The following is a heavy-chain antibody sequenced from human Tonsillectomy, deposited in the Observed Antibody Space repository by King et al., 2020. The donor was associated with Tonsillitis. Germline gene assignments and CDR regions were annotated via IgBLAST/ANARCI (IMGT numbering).Heavy chain of an antibody. J-gene: IGHJ3*02. D-gene: IGHD3-22*01. CDR3: AGGLYYDRSGYYNEGGYDI. Sequence: VQLQESGPGLVKPSQTLSLSCTVSGGSISSGFYYWSWIRQPAGRGLEWIGRIYASGSTHYNSSLNSRVTISVDTSKNQFSLKLSSVTAADTAVYFCAGGLYYDRSGYYNEGGYDIWGQGTMVTVSS. CDR2: IYASGST. V-gene: IGHV4-61*02. CDR1: GGSISSGFYY.